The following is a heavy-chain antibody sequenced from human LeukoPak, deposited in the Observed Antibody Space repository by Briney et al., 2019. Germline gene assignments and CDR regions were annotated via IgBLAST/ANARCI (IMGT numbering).Heavy chain of an antibody. J-gene: IGHJ4*02. CDR1: GLTFNRYW. Sequence: GGSLRLSCVASGLTFNRYWMSWLRQVPGKGLEWVANIKQDGTETLYVDSVKGRFTISRDSAKSSLYLQMNSLRAEDTAVYYCARDCLGSQFWSGYYLGPDNYFDYWGQGSLVTVSS. CDR3: ARDCLGSQFWSGYYLGPDNYFDY. D-gene: IGHD3-3*01. V-gene: IGHV3-7*01. CDR2: IKQDGTET.